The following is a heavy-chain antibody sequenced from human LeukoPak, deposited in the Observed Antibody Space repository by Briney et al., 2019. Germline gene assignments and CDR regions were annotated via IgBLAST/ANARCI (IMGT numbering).Heavy chain of an antibody. D-gene: IGHD3-22*01. Sequence: GGSLRLSCAASGFTFSSCAMSRVRQAPGKGLEWVSAISGSGGSTYYADSVKGRFTISRDNSKNTLYLQMNSLRAEDTAVYYCAKGGTMIVVVIDYWGQGTLVTVSS. V-gene: IGHV3-23*01. CDR1: GFTFSSCA. CDR2: ISGSGGST. J-gene: IGHJ4*02. CDR3: AKGGTMIVVVIDY.